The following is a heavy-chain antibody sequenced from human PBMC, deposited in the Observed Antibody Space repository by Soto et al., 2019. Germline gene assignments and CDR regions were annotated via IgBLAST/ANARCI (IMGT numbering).Heavy chain of an antibody. CDR2: IYYSGST. V-gene: IGHV4-39*01. Sequence: SETLSLTCTVSGGSISSSSYYWGWIRQPPGKGLEWIGSIYYSGSTYYNTSLKSRVTISVDTSKKQFSLKLSSVTAADTAVYYCASTNYYDSSGYQVDYYYGMDVWGQGTTVTVSS. D-gene: IGHD3-22*01. CDR1: GGSISSSSYY. CDR3: ASTNYYDSSGYQVDYYYGMDV. J-gene: IGHJ6*02.